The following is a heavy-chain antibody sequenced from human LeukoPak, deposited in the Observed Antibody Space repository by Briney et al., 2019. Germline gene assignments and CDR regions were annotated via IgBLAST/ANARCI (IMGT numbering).Heavy chain of an antibody. V-gene: IGHV4-34*01. CDR3: ARVPSSWYRNWFDP. J-gene: IGHJ5*02. CDR1: GGSFSGYY. CDR2: INHSGST. Sequence: PSETLSLTCAVYGGSFSGYYWSWIRQPPGKGLEWIGEINHSGSTNYNPSLKSRVTISVDTSKNQFSLKLSSVTAADTAVYYCARVPSSWYRNWFDPWGQGTLVTVSS. D-gene: IGHD6-13*01.